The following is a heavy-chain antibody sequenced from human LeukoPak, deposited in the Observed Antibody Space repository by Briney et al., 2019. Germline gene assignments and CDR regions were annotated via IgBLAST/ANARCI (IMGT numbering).Heavy chain of an antibody. V-gene: IGHV4-31*03. CDR1: GGSLSTDGYY. D-gene: IGHD3-3*01. CDR3: ARRPYYAVSSGPVDS. CDR2: ISYSGST. J-gene: IGHJ5*01. Sequence: PSETLSLTCTVSGGSLSTDGYYWSWIRQHPGKGLEWIGYISYSGSTYYDPSLKSRVTVSEDTSKNQFSLELSSVTAADTAIYYCARRPYYAVSSGPVDSWGQGTLVTVSS.